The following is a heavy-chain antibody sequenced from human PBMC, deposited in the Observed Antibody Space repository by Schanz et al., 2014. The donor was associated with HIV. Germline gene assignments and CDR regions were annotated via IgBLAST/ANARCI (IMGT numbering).Heavy chain of an antibody. CDR3: ARGRRGAVAGSSDY. V-gene: IGHV3-7*01. CDR2: IKQDGSEK. D-gene: IGHD6-19*01. Sequence: EVQLLESGGGLVQPGGSLRLSCAASGFAFSNHVMNWVRQAPGKGLEWVANIKQDGSEKYYVDSVKGRFTISRDNTENSLYLQMNSLRAEDTAVYYCARGRRGAVAGSSDYWGQGTLVTVSS. CDR1: GFAFSNHV. J-gene: IGHJ4*02.